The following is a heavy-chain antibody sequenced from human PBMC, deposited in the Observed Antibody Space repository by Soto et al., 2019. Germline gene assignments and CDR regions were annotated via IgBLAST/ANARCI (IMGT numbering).Heavy chain of an antibody. Sequence: ASVKVSCKASGYTFTSYYMHWVRQAPGQGLEWMGIINPSGGSTSYAQKFQGRVTMTRDTSTSTVYMELSSLRSKDTAVYYCARDQGDGSPYDFWSGYCWDYWGQGTLVTVSS. J-gene: IGHJ4*02. CDR1: GYTFTSYY. D-gene: IGHD3-3*01. CDR3: ARDQGDGSPYDFWSGYCWDY. V-gene: IGHV1-46*01. CDR2: INPSGGST.